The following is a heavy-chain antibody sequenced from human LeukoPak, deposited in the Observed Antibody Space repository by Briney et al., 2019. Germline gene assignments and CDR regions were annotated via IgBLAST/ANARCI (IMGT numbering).Heavy chain of an antibody. CDR1: GFTFSNAW. CDR3: TTDSSVTMVRGASDY. J-gene: IGHJ4*02. CDR2: IKSKTDGGTT. D-gene: IGHD3-10*01. V-gene: IGHV3-15*01. Sequence: PGGSLRLSCAASGFTFSNAWMSWVRQAPGKGLEWVGRIKSKTDGGTTDYAAPVKGRFTISRDDSKNTLYLQVNSLKTEDTAVYYCTTDSSVTMVRGASDYWGQGALVTVSS.